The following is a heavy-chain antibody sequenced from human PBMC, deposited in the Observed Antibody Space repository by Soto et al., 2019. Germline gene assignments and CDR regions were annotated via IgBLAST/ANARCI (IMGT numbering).Heavy chain of an antibody. V-gene: IGHV1-8*01. J-gene: IGHJ4*02. D-gene: IGHD4-17*01. Sequence: QVQLVQSGAEVKKPGASVKVSCKASGYTFTNYDINWVRQASGQGLEWVGWLNPKSGYTGFAGKFQGRVTMTRNNFISTAYMELSSLTSEDTAVYYCARTHGALDYWGQGTLVTVSS. CDR3: ARTHGALDY. CDR1: GYTFTNYD. CDR2: LNPKSGYT.